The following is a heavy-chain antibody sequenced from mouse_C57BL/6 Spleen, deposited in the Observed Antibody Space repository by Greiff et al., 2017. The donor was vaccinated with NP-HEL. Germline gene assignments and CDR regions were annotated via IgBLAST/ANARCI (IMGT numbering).Heavy chain of an antibody. J-gene: IGHJ4*01. V-gene: IGHV1-26*01. CDR2: INPNNGGT. CDR3: ARRSSYAMDY. D-gene: IGHD1-3*01. Sequence: EVQLQQSGPELVKPGASVKISCKASGYTFTDYYMNWVKQSHGKSLEWIGDINPNNGGTSYNQKFKDKATLTVDKSSSTAYMQLSSLTSEDSAVYYCARRSSYAMDYWGQGTSVTVSS. CDR1: GYTFTDYY.